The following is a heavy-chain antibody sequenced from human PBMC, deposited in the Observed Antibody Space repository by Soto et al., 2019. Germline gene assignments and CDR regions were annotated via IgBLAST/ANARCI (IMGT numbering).Heavy chain of an antibody. CDR2: ISAYSGNT. CDR3: ARDFPSTVVTSPSTNWFDP. CDR1: GYTFTSYG. J-gene: IGHJ5*02. D-gene: IGHD4-17*01. Sequence: VASVKVSCKASGYTFTSYGISWVRQAPGQGLEWMGWISAYSGNTNYAQKLQGRVTMTTDTSTSTAYMELRSLRSDDTAVYYCARDFPSTVVTSPSTNWFDPWGQGTLVTVSS. V-gene: IGHV1-18*04.